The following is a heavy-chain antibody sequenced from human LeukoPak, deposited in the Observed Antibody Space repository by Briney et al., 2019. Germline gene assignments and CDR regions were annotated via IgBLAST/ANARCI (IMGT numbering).Heavy chain of an antibody. J-gene: IGHJ4*02. CDR2: INIDGSST. Sequence: QPGGSLRLSCAASGFTFSSCWMHWVRQVPGKGLVWASRINIDGSSTNYADSVKGRFTISRDNAKNTLYLQMNSLRAEDTAVYYCACSLGYRFDYWGQGTLVTVSS. CDR3: ACSLGYRFDY. D-gene: IGHD5-18*01. CDR1: GFTFSSCW. V-gene: IGHV3-74*01.